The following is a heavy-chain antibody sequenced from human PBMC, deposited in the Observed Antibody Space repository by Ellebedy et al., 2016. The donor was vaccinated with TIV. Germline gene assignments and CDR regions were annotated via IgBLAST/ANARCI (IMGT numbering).Heavy chain of an antibody. J-gene: IGHJ6*02. CDR1: GGTFSSYA. Sequence: ASVKVSCKASGGTFSSYAISWVRQAPGQGLEWMGGIIPIFDTANYAQKFQGRVTITADKSTSTAYMELSSLRSEDTAVYYCARDRELGATTGGGLYHYGMDVWGQGTTVTVSS. CDR3: ARDRELGATTGGGLYHYGMDV. CDR2: IIPIFDTA. D-gene: IGHD1-26*01. V-gene: IGHV1-69*06.